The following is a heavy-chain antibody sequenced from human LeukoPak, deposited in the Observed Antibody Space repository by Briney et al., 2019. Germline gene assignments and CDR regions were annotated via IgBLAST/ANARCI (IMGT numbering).Heavy chain of an antibody. CDR1: GGSISSYY. J-gene: IGHJ6*03. CDR3: ARQLADYYYYMDV. Sequence: SETLSLTCTVSGGSISSYYWSWIRQPPGKGLEWIGYIYYSGSTNYNPSLKSRVTISVDTSKNQFSLKLSSVTAADTAVYYCARQLADYYYYMDVWGKGTTVTISS. D-gene: IGHD5-18*01. CDR2: IYYSGST. V-gene: IGHV4-59*01.